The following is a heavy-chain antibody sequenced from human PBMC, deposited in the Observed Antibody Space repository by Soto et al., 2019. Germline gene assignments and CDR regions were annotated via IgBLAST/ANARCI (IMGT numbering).Heavy chain of an antibody. Sequence: TGGSLRLSCSASGFTFSDENMSWVRQVPGKGLEWVSGISGGGSYIFYADSVQGRFSISRDNPKNSLFLEMNSLRVEDTAVYYCARDSDCHSTSCFFPPHVWGKGTTVTVS. J-gene: IGHJ6*03. CDR3: ARDSDCHSTSCFFPPHV. CDR2: ISGGGSYI. CDR1: GFTFSDEN. V-gene: IGHV3-21*06. D-gene: IGHD2-2*01.